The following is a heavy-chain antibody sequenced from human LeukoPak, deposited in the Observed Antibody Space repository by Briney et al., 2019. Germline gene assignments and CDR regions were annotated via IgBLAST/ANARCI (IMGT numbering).Heavy chain of an antibody. CDR2: IKQDGSEK. Sequence: PGGSLRLSCAASGFTFSSYWMSWVRQAPGKGLEWVANIKQDGSEKYYVDSVKGRFTISRGNAKNSLYLQMNSLRAEDTAVYYCARGQDEWLLDYWGQGTLVTVSS. CDR1: GFTFSSYW. V-gene: IGHV3-7*01. J-gene: IGHJ4*02. D-gene: IGHD3-3*01. CDR3: ARGQDEWLLDY.